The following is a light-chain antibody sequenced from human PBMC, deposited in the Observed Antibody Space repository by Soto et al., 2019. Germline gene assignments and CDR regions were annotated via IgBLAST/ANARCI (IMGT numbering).Light chain of an antibody. J-gene: IGKJ4*01. CDR3: QQYDKTVPPVT. Sequence: DIILTQSPAIVSVSPGERATLSCRASRSVSTNLAWYQHKHGQAPRLLIYGASTRVTDIPPRFSGSGSGTEFTLTINYLKSEDLGVYYCQQYDKTVPPVTFGGGTKVEI. CDR1: RSVSTN. V-gene: IGKV3-15*01. CDR2: GAS.